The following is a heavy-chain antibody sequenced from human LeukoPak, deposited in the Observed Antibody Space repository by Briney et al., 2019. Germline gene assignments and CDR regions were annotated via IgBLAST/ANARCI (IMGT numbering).Heavy chain of an antibody. V-gene: IGHV4-34*01. Sequence: SETLSLTCAVYGGSFSGYYWSWIRQPPGKGLEWIGYIYHSGSTYYNPSLKSRVTISVDRSKNQFSLKLSSVTAADTAVYYCARGTYYYDSSGYYYSPGTYAFDIWGQGTMVTVSS. CDR3: ARGTYYYDSSGYYYSPGTYAFDI. CDR1: GGSFSGYY. J-gene: IGHJ3*02. CDR2: IYHSGST. D-gene: IGHD3-22*01.